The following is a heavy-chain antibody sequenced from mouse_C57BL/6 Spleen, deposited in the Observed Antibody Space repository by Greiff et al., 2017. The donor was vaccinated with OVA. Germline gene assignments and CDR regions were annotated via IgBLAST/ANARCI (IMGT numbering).Heavy chain of an antibody. CDR2: ISDGGSDT. Sequence: DVMLVESGGGLVKPGGSLKLSCAASGFTFSSYAMSWVRQTPEKRLEWVATISDGGSDTEYPDNVKGRFTISADNAKNTLYLQMSHLKSEDTAVYYCTRAPMVTTNYFDYWGQGTTLTVSS. D-gene: IGHD2-2*01. V-gene: IGHV5-4*03. J-gene: IGHJ2*01. CDR3: TRAPMVTTNYFDY. CDR1: GFTFSSYA.